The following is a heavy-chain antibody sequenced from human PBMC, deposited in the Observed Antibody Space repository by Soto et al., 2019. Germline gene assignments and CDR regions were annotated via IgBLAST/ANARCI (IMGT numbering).Heavy chain of an antibody. CDR1: GGSFSGYY. CDR3: ATIRRLVGYYYYGMDV. CDR2: INHSGST. D-gene: IGHD6-19*01. Sequence: PSETLSLTCAVYGGSFSGYYRSWIRQPPGKGLEWIGEINHSGSTNYNPSLKSRVTISVDTSKNQFSLKLSSVTAADTAVYYCATIRRLVGYYYYGMDVWGQGTTVTVSS. J-gene: IGHJ6*02. V-gene: IGHV4-34*01.